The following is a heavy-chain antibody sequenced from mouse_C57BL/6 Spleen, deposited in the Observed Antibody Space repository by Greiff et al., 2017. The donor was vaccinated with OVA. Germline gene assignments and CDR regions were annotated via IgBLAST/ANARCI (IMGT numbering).Heavy chain of an antibody. CDR3: ARGYYDYDGPWFAY. CDR1: GYTFTSYG. V-gene: IGHV1-81*01. J-gene: IGHJ3*01. CDR2: IYPRSGNT. D-gene: IGHD2-4*01. Sequence: QVQLKESGAELARPGASVKLSCKASGYTFTSYGISWVKQRTGQGLEWIGEIYPRSGNTYYNEKFKGKATLTADKSSSTAYMELRSLTSEDSAVYFCARGYYDYDGPWFAYWGQGTLVTVSA.